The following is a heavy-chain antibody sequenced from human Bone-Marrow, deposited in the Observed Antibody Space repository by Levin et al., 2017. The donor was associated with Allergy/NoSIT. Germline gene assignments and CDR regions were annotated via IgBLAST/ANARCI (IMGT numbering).Heavy chain of an antibody. CDR1: GYTFTDYG. V-gene: IGHV1-18*01. CDR3: ARGFDY. Sequence: GESLKISCKASGYTFTDYGTSWVRQAPGQGLEWMGWINVNNGHTNYVQKFQGRVTMTTDTSTSTAYMELRSLRSDDTAIYYCARGFDYWGQGTLVTVSS. J-gene: IGHJ4*02. CDR2: INVNNGHT.